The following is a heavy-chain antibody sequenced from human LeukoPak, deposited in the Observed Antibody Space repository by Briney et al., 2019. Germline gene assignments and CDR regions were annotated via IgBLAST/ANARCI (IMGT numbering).Heavy chain of an antibody. V-gene: IGHV1-2*02. CDR1: GYAFTGYY. CDR3: ASPPPYYYDSSGTHDAFEI. D-gene: IGHD3-22*01. Sequence: ASVKVSCKASGYAFTGYYMHWVRQAPGQGLEWMGWINPNSGGTNYAQKFQGRVTMTRDTSISTAYMELSSLRSEDTAVYYCASPPPYYYDSSGTHDAFEIWGQGTMVTVSS. CDR2: INPNSGGT. J-gene: IGHJ3*02.